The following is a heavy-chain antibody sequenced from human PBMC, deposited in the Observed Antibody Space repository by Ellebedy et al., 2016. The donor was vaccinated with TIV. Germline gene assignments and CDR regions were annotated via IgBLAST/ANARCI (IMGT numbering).Heavy chain of an antibody. CDR2: IYSTGST. CDR1: GGSMIAYY. Sequence: MPGGSLRLSCSVSGGSMIAYYWIWVRQPAGRKLEWIGRIYSTGSTNYNPSLKRRVTMSLDTSKNQFSLRLTSVTAADTAVYYCARDTDREVSDVWGQGTTVTVSS. D-gene: IGHD5/OR15-5a*01. J-gene: IGHJ6*02. V-gene: IGHV4-4*07. CDR3: ARDTDREVSDV.